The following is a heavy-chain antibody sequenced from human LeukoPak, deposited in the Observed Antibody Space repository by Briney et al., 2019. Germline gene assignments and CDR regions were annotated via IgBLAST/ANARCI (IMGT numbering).Heavy chain of an antibody. CDR3: ARGRLRGSGGYYRGASDI. J-gene: IGHJ3*02. CDR1: GGSFSGYY. Sequence: SETLSLTCAVYGGSFSGYYWSWIRQPPGKGLEWIGEINHSGSTNYNPSLKSRVTISVDTSKNQFSLKLSSVTAADTAVYYCARGRLRGSGGYYRGASDIWGQGTMVTVSS. CDR2: INHSGST. V-gene: IGHV4-34*01. D-gene: IGHD3-10*01.